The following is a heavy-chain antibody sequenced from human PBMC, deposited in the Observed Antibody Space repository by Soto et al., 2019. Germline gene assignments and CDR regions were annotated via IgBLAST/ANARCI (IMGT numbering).Heavy chain of an antibody. V-gene: IGHV4-30-2*01. CDR1: GGSISGTTYS. Sequence: QLQLQESGSGLVKPSQTLSLTCAVSGGSISGTTYSWRWIRQPPGKGLDWIGYIYDSGNTYYNPSLKSQFSISVDRSKNQFSLKLSSVTAADTAVYYCARGQGAAAGHSNFDYWGQGALVTVSS. CDR3: ARGQGAAAGHSNFDY. J-gene: IGHJ4*02. CDR2: IYDSGNT. D-gene: IGHD6-13*01.